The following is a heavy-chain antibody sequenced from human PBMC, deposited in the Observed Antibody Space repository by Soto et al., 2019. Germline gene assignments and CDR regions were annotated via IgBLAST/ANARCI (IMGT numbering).Heavy chain of an antibody. CDR3: ATDPGYSSSWYYFDY. Sequence: GASVKVSCKVSGYTLTELSMHWVRQAPGKGLEWMGGFDPEDGETIYAQKFQGRVTMTEDTSTDTAYMEPSSLRSEDTAVYYCATDPGYSSSWYYFDYWGQGTLVTVSS. CDR1: GYTLTELS. D-gene: IGHD6-13*01. CDR2: FDPEDGET. J-gene: IGHJ4*02. V-gene: IGHV1-24*01.